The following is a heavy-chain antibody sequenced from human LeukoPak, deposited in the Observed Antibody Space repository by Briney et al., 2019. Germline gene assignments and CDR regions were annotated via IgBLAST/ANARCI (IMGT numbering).Heavy chain of an antibody. Sequence: ASVKVSCKASGYTFTSYDINWVRQATGQGLEWMGWMNPNSGNTGYAQKFQGRVTMTRNTSISTAYMELSSLRSEDTAVYYCARGLGYCSGGTCYSALIQSYYYSGMDVWGQGPTVTVSS. V-gene: IGHV1-8*01. CDR3: ARGLGYCSGGTCYSALIQSYYYSGMDV. CDR1: GYTFTSYD. J-gene: IGHJ6*02. D-gene: IGHD2-15*01. CDR2: MNPNSGNT.